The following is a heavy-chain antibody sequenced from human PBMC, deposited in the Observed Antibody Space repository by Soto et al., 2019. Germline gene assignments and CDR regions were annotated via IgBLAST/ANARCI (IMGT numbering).Heavy chain of an antibody. V-gene: IGHV3-33*01. D-gene: IGHD1-26*01. CDR2: IWYDGSNK. J-gene: IGHJ4*02. Sequence: QVQLVESGGGVVQPGKSLRLSCSASGFRFSSYAMHWVRQAPGKGLEWVAHIWYDGSNKYYADSVKGRFTISRDLSKDTVSLQMNSLRAEDTAVYYCARQEYSGSYYFDYWGQGTLVTFSS. CDR1: GFRFSSYA. CDR3: ARQEYSGSYYFDY.